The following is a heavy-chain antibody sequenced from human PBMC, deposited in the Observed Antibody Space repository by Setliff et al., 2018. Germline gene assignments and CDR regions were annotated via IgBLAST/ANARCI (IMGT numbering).Heavy chain of an antibody. D-gene: IGHD3-10*01. Sequence: ASVKVSCKASGYTFSNYGISWVRQVPGQGLEWVGWINDYIGNTIYAQKFQGRVXXTRXXXXXXXXXXXXXLTSDDTAVYYCARKIPPQYYYMDVWGKGTTVTVSS. CDR3: ARKIPPQYYYMDV. CDR2: INDYIGNT. V-gene: IGHV1-18*01. CDR1: GYTFSNYG. J-gene: IGHJ6*03.